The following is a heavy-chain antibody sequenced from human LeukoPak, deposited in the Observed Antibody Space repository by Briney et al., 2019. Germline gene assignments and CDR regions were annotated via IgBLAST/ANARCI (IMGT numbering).Heavy chain of an antibody. J-gene: IGHJ4*02. D-gene: IGHD3-22*01. V-gene: IGHV3-74*01. Sequence: GGSLRLSCAASGFTFSSYWMHWVRQAPGKGLVWVSRINSDGSSTSYADSVKGRFTISRDNAKNTLYLQMNSLRAEDTAVYYCAKDISMIVVTTNGFDYWGQGTLVTVSS. CDR2: INSDGSST. CDR3: AKDISMIVVTTNGFDY. CDR1: GFTFSSYW.